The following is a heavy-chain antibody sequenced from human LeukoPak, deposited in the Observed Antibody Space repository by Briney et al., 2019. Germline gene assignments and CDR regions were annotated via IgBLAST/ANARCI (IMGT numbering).Heavy chain of an antibody. J-gene: IGHJ4*02. CDR2: ISAYNGNT. Sequence: ASVKVSCKASGGTFSSYAISWVRQAPGQGLEWMGWISAYNGNTNYAQKLQGRVTMTTDTSTSTAYMELRSLRSDDTAVYYCARLGREYGDYEGRMWAYYFDYWGQGTLVTVSS. CDR3: ARLGREYGDYEGRMWAYYFDY. V-gene: IGHV1-18*01. CDR1: GGTFSSYA. D-gene: IGHD4-17*01.